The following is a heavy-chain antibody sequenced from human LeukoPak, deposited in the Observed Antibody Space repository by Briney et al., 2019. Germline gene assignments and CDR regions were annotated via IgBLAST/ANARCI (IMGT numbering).Heavy chain of an antibody. V-gene: IGHV3-48*03. D-gene: IGHD3-10*01. CDR1: GFTFSSYG. CDR3: AKWGSGNAFDI. J-gene: IGHJ3*02. CDR2: ISSSGSTI. Sequence: GGSLRLSCAASGFTFSSYGMNWVRQAPGKGLEWVSYISSSGSTIYYADSVKGRFTISRDNSKNTLYLQMNSLRVEDTAVYYCAKWGSGNAFDIWGQGTMVTVSS.